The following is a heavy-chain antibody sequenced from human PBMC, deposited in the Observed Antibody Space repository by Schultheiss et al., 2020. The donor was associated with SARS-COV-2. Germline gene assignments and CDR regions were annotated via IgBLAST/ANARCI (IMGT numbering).Heavy chain of an antibody. J-gene: IGHJ6*03. CDR3: ARSRRVVYYYYYYMDV. V-gene: IGHV4-61*05. CDR2: IYYSGST. CDR1: GGSISSSSYY. Sequence: SETLSLTCTVSGGSISSSSYYWSWIRQPPGKGLEWIGYIYYSGSTNYNPSLKSRVTISVDTSKNQFSLKLSSVTAADTAVYYCARSRRVVYYYYYYMDVWGKGTTVTVSS. D-gene: IGHD2-15*01.